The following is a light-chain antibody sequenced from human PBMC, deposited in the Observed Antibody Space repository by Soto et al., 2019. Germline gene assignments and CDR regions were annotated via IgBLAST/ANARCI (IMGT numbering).Light chain of an antibody. CDR1: SSDVGGYDY. V-gene: IGLV2-14*03. J-gene: IGLJ2*01. CDR2: DVN. CDR3: SSFSGSSSLVV. Sequence: QSALTQTASMSGSPGQSITISCTGTSSDVGGYDYVSWYQQFPGKAPKLIIYDVNNRPSGVSNRFSGSESGNTASLTISGLQSEDEADYYCSSFSGSSSLVVFGGGTKLTVL.